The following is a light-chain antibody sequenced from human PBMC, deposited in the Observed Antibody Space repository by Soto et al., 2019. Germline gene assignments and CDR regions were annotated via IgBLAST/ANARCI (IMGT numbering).Light chain of an antibody. CDR1: QSLVYSDGNTY. Sequence: DVVMTQSPLSLPVSLGQPASISCRSSQSLVYSDGNTYLNWFQQRPGQSPRRLIYKVSNRDSVVPDRFSGSGSGTDFTLKISRVEAEDVGVYDCMQGTHWPPITFGQGTRLDIK. CDR2: KVS. V-gene: IGKV2-30*01. J-gene: IGKJ5*01. CDR3: MQGTHWPPIT.